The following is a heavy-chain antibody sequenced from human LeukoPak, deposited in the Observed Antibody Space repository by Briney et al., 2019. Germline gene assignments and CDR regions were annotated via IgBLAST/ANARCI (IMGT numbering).Heavy chain of an antibody. CDR1: GGSFSGYY. V-gene: IGHV4-34*01. D-gene: IGHD6-13*01. J-gene: IGHJ1*01. CDR3: ARVGSSWYGYFQH. CDR2: INHSGST. Sequence: SETLSLTCAVYGGSFSGYYWSWIRQPPGKGLEWIGEINHSGSTNYNPSLKSRVTISVDTSKNQFPLKLSSVTAADTAVYYCARVGSSWYGYFQHWGQGTLVTVSS.